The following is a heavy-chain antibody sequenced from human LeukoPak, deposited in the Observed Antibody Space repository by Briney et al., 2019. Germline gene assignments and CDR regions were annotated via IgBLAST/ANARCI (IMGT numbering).Heavy chain of an antibody. CDR3: ATDLSNYALDY. CDR1: GGSISSYY. CDR2: IYYSGST. Sequence: SETLSLTCTVSGGSISSYYWSWIRQPPGKGLEWIGYIYYSGSTNYNPSLKSRVTISVDTSKNQFSLKLSSVTAADTAVYYCATDLSNYALDYWGQGTLVTVSS. J-gene: IGHJ4*02. V-gene: IGHV4-59*12. D-gene: IGHD1-7*01.